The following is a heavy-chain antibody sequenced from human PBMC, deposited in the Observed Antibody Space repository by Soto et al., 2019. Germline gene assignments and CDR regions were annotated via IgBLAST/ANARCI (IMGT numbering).Heavy chain of an antibody. CDR1: GFTFSSYG. J-gene: IGHJ4*02. V-gene: IGHV3-30*18. Sequence: GGSLRLSCAASGFTFSSYGMHWVRQAPGKGLEWVAVISYDGSNKYYADSVKGRFTISRDNSKNTLYLQMNSLRAEDTAVYYCAKDQWGFTAAGTGPTDYWGQGTLVTVSS. CDR2: ISYDGSNK. CDR3: AKDQWGFTAAGTGPTDY. D-gene: IGHD6-13*01.